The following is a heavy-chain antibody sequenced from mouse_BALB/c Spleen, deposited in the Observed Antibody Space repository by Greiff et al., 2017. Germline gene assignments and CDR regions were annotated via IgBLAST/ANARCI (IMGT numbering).Heavy chain of an antibody. CDR2: IYPGDGDT. CDR1: GYTFTSYW. Sequence: VQLQQSGAELARPGASVKLSCKASGYTFTSYWMQWVKQRPGQGLEWIGAIYPGDGDTRYTQKFKGKATLTADKSSSTAYMQLSSLASEDSAVYYCARNSPFSYWGQGTLVTVSA. J-gene: IGHJ3*01. CDR3: ARNSPFSY. V-gene: IGHV1-87*01.